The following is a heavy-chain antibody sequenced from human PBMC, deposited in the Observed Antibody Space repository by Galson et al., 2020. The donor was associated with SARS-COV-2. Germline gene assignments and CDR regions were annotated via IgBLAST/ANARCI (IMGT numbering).Heavy chain of an antibody. CDR3: AKDLQGIAVARLDS. CDR2: ISGSGGNT. CDR1: GFTFSSYA. Sequence: GESLKISCAASGFTFSSYAMSWVRQAPGKGLEWVSSISGSGGNTYYADSVKGRFTISRDNSKSTLYLQMNSLRAEDTAVYFCAKDLQGIAVARLDSWGLGTLVTVSS. J-gene: IGHJ4*02. D-gene: IGHD6-19*01. V-gene: IGHV3-23*01.